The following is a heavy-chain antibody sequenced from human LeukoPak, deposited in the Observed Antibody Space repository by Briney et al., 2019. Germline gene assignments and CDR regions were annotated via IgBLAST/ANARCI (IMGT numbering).Heavy chain of an antibody. Sequence: SETLSLTCTVSGGSISSYYWSWIRQPPGKGLEWIGHIYYSGSTNYNPSLKSRVTISVDTSKNQFSLKLSSVTAADTAVYYCARGGYCSGGSCYSLGAFDIWGQGTMVTVSS. V-gene: IGHV4-59*01. CDR2: IYYSGST. CDR3: ARGGYCSGGSCYSLGAFDI. J-gene: IGHJ3*02. CDR1: GGSISSYY. D-gene: IGHD2-15*01.